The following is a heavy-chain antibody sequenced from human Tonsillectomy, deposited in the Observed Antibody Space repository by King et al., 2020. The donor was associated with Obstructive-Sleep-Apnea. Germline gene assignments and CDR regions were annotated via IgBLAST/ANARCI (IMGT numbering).Heavy chain of an antibody. D-gene: IGHD2-8*01. CDR1: GGSISSSSYY. CDR2: IYYSGST. Sequence: QLQESGPGLVKPSETLSLTCTVSGGSISSSSYYWDWIRQPPGKGLEWIGSIYYSGSTYYNPSLKSRVTISVDTSKNQFSLKLSSVTAADTAVYYCARALCTNGVCYFESLTNNWFDPWGLGTLVTVSS. J-gene: IGHJ5*02. CDR3: ARALCTNGVCYFESLTNNWFDP. V-gene: IGHV4-39*07.